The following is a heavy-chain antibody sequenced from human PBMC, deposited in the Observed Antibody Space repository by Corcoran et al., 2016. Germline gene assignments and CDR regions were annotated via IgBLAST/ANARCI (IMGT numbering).Heavy chain of an antibody. CDR3: ARDAGTLEWQIYGMDV. D-gene: IGHD3-3*01. J-gene: IGHJ6*02. CDR2: IIPIFGTA. V-gene: IGHV1-69*06. CDR1: GGTFSSYA. Sequence: QVQLVQSGAEVKKPGSSVKVSCKASGGTFSSYAISWVRQAPGQGLEWMGGIIPIFGTANYAQKFQGRVTITADKSTSTAYMELSSLRSEDTAVDYGARDAGTLEWQIYGMDVWGQGTTVTVSS.